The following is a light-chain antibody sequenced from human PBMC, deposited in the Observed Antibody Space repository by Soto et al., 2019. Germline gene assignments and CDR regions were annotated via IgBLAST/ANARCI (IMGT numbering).Light chain of an antibody. CDR1: QSVGSN. Sequence: EIVMTQSPATLSVSPGERATLSCRASQSVGSNLARYQQKPGQAPRLLIYGASTRATGIPARFSGSASGTEFTLTISSLQSEDFAIYFCQQYNNWPPDRTFGQGTKVEIK. CDR3: QQYNNWPPDRT. CDR2: GAS. J-gene: IGKJ1*01. V-gene: IGKV3-15*01.